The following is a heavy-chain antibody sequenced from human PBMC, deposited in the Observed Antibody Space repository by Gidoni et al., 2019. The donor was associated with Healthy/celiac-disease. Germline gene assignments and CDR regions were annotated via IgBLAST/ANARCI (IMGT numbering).Heavy chain of an antibody. D-gene: IGHD5-12*01. J-gene: IGHJ4*02. V-gene: IGHV3-30*02. Sequence: QVPLVESGGGVVQPGGSLRLSCAASGFTFSSYGMHWVRQAPGKGLEWGAFIRYDGSNKYYADSVKGRFTISRDNSKNTLYLQMNSLRAEDTAVYYCASMRWLQAIDYWGQGTLVTVSS. CDR2: IRYDGSNK. CDR1: GFTFSSYG. CDR3: ASMRWLQAIDY.